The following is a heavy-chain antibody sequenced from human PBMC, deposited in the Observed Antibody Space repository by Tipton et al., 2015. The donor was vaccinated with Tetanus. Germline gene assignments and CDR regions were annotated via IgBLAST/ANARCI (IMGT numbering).Heavy chain of an antibody. J-gene: IGHJ4*02. Sequence: GEALGNGDYYWSWIRQPPGKGLESIGYIYYSGSTYYNPSLKSRVTISVDTSKNQFSLRLTSVTAADTAVYYCVRAGMVTDDRSKFDSWGQGSLVSVSS. CDR1: GEALGNGDYY. V-gene: IGHV4-30-4*01. D-gene: IGHD2-21*02. CDR3: VRAGMVTDDRSKFDS. CDR2: IYYSGST.